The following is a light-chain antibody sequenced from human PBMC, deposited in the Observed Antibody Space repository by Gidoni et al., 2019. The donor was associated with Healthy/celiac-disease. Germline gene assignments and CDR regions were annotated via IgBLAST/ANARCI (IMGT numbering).Light chain of an antibody. CDR1: QSISSY. CDR2: AAS. J-gene: IGKJ1*01. V-gene: IGKV1-39*01. CDR3: QQSYSTPRT. Sequence: MTQSPSSLSASVGDRVTITCRASQSISSYLNWYQQKPGKAPKLLIYAASSLQSGVPSRFSGSGSGTDFTLNISSLQPEDFATYYCQQSYSTPRTFGQGTKVEIK.